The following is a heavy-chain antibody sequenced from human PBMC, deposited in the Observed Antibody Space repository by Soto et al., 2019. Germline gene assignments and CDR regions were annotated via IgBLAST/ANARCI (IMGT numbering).Heavy chain of an antibody. CDR2: IYSGGST. CDR3: ARAAARTYYYYGMDV. Sequence: PGGSLRLSCAASGFTVSSNYMSWVRQAPGKGLEWVSVIYSGGSTYYADSVKGRFTISRDNSKNTLYLQMNSLRAEDTAVYYCARAAARTYYYYGMDVWGQGTTVTVSS. CDR1: GFTVSSNY. D-gene: IGHD6-13*01. J-gene: IGHJ6*02. V-gene: IGHV3-53*01.